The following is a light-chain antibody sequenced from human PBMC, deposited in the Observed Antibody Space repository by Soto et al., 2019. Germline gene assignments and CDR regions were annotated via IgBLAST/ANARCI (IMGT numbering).Light chain of an antibody. CDR1: SSDVGCYSY. Sequence: QSVLTQPASVSGSPGQSIAISCTGTSSDVGCYSYVSWYQQQPGKAPKLVISDVSNRPSGVSDRFSGSKSGNTASLTISGLQTEDEADYYCASYTTRSTYVFGTGTKVTVL. V-gene: IGLV2-14*01. CDR2: DVS. J-gene: IGLJ1*01. CDR3: ASYTTRSTYV.